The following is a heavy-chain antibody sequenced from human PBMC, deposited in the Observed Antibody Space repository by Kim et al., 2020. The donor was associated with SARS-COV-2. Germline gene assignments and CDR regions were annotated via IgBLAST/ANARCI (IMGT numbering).Heavy chain of an antibody. J-gene: IGHJ4*02. CDR3: ARSPRINYYYDSSGSH. V-gene: IGHV4-34*01. Sequence: SLKSRVTISVDTSKNQFSLKLSSVTAADTAVYYCARSPRINYYYDSSGSHWGQGTLVTVSS. D-gene: IGHD3-22*01.